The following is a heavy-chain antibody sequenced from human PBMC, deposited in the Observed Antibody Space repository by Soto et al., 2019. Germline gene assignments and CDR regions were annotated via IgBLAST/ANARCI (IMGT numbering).Heavy chain of an antibody. V-gene: IGHV3-66*01. CDR2: IFSGGST. CDR1: GFTVSSNY. CDR3: ATRGTAGN. Sequence: EVQLVESGGGLVQPGGSLRLSCVASGFTVSSNYMSWVRQAPGKGLEWVSVIFSGGSTNYADSVKGRFTISRDNSKNTLYVQMNSLRAEDTAVYYCATRGTAGNWGQGTLVTVSS. J-gene: IGHJ4*02. D-gene: IGHD3-16*01.